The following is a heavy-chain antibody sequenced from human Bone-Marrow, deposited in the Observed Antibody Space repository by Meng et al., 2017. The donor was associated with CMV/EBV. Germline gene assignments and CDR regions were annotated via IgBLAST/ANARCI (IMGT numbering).Heavy chain of an antibody. CDR1: GGSISSSSYY. V-gene: IGHV4-39*01. J-gene: IGHJ6*02. Sequence: GSLRLSCTVSGGSISSSSYYWGWIRQPPGKGLEWIGSIYYSGSTYYNPSLKSRVTISVDTSKNQFSLKLSSVTAADTAVYYCARFEDDILTGYYYGMDVWGQGTTVTVSS. CDR3: ARFEDDILTGYYYGMDV. D-gene: IGHD3-9*01. CDR2: IYYSGST.